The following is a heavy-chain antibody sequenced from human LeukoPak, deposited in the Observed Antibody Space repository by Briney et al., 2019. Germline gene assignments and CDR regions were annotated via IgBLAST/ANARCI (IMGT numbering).Heavy chain of an antibody. Sequence: SETLSLTCTVSGGSISSSSYYWGWIRQPPGKGLEWIGSVYYSGSTYYNPSLKSRVTISVDTSKNQFSLKLSSVTAADTAVYYCARLGLGVVDMATMGGRLWYFDLWGRGTLVTVSS. CDR1: GGSISSSSYY. V-gene: IGHV4-39*01. J-gene: IGHJ2*01. D-gene: IGHD5-24*01. CDR3: ARLGLGVVDMATMGGRLWYFDL. CDR2: VYYSGST.